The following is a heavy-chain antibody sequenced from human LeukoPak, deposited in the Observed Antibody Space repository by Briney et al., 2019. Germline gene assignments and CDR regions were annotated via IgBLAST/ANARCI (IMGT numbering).Heavy chain of an antibody. D-gene: IGHD2-21*02. CDR1: GYTXTSNS. Sequence: GASVKVSCKASGYTXTSNSMHGVRQAPGQGLEWMGIINPSPGSTIYAQKFRGRVTMTRDTSTSTVYMELSSLTSDDTAVFYCARGINGGSDLYYFDYWGQGTLVTVSS. CDR2: INPSPGST. J-gene: IGHJ4*02. CDR3: ARGINGGSDLYYFDY. V-gene: IGHV1-46*01.